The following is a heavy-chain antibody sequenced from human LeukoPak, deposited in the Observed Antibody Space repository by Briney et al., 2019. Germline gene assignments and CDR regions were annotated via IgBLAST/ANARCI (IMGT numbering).Heavy chain of an antibody. CDR2: IYHSGST. CDR1: GYSISSGYY. Sequence: SETLFLTCTVSGYSISSGYYWGWIRQPPGKGLEWIGSIYHSGSTYYNPSLKSRVTISVDTSKNQFSLKLSSVTAADTAVYYCARDRSIQYQLLVYWFDPWGQGTLVTVSS. CDR3: ARDRSIQYQLLVYWFDP. D-gene: IGHD2-2*01. V-gene: IGHV4-38-2*02. J-gene: IGHJ5*02.